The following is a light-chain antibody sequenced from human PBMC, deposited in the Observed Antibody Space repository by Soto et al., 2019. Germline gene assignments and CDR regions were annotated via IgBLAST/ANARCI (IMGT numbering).Light chain of an antibody. Sequence: SELTRAASGCGSRGQPNTINSTGTSSDVGGYNYVSWYPQHPGKTPKLMIYDVSNRPSGVSNRFSGSKSGNTASLTISGLQAEDEADYYCSSYTSSSTPYVFGTGTKVTVL. V-gene: IGLV2-14*01. CDR1: SSDVGGYNY. CDR3: SSYTSSSTPYV. CDR2: DVS. J-gene: IGLJ1*01.